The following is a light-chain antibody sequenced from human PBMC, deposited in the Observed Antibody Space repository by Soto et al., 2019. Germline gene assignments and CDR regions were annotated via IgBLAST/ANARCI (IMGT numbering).Light chain of an antibody. CDR1: QSLLHSNGYNY. CDR3: MQALQTPYT. CDR2: LGS. J-gene: IGKJ2*01. Sequence: DIVMTQSPLSLPVTPGEPASISCRSSQSLLHSNGYNYLDWYLQKPGQSPQLLIYLGSTRACGVPDRFSGSGSGTDFTLKISRVEAEDVGVYYCMQALQTPYTFGQGTQLESK. V-gene: IGKV2-28*01.